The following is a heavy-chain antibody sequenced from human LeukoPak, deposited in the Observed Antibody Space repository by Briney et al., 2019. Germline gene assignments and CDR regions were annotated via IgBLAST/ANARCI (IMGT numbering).Heavy chain of an antibody. V-gene: IGHV3-73*01. Sequence: GGSLKLSCTVSGFIFSDSAIHWVRQAAGKGLEWVGRIRSKANSDETAYAASVKGRFTISRDDSKDTAYLQMHSLKPEDTAVYHCTSPAHDFEFWSGYYSVWGRGAQVTVSS. J-gene: IGHJ4*01. CDR2: IRSKANSDET. CDR3: TSPAHDFEFWSGYYSV. D-gene: IGHD3-3*01. CDR1: GFIFSDSA.